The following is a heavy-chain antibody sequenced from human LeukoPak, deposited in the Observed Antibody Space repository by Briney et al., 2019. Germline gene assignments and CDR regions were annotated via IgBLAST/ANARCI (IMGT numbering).Heavy chain of an antibody. CDR1: GFTFSSYA. V-gene: IGHV3-23*01. Sequence: GGSLRLSCAASGFTFSSYAMSWVRQAPGKGLEWVSAISGSGGSTYYADSVKGRFTISRDNSKNTLYLQMNSLRAEDTAAYYCAKGLGYSYGYYFDYWGQGTLVTVSS. CDR3: AKGLGYSYGYYFDY. D-gene: IGHD5-18*01. CDR2: ISGSGGST. J-gene: IGHJ4*02.